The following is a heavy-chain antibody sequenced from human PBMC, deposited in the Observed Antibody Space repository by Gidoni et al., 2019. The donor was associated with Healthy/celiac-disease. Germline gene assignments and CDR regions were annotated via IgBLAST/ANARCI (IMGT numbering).Heavy chain of an antibody. CDR1: GYPFTSYG. Sequence: QVQLVQSGAEVQKPGASVKVSCKASGYPFTSYGISWVRQAPGHGLEWMGWSSAYNGNTNDAQKLQGRVTMITDTSTSTAYMELRSLRSDDTAVYYCARGTLGGYFDLWGRGTLVTVSS. J-gene: IGHJ2*01. CDR2: SSAYNGNT. CDR3: ARGTLGGYFDL. V-gene: IGHV1-18*04.